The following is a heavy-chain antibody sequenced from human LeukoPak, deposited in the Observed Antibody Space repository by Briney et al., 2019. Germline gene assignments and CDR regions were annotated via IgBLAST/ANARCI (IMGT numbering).Heavy chain of an antibody. V-gene: IGHV4-39*07. CDR1: GGSISSSSYY. CDR2: IYYSGST. Sequence: PSETLSLTCTVSGGSISSSSYYCGWIRQPPGKGLEWIGSIYYSGSTDYNPSLRSRVTISVDTSKSQFSLRLSSVTAADTAVYYCARLIVATLGVAFDIWGQGTMVTVSS. CDR3: ARLIVATLGVAFDI. D-gene: IGHD5-12*01. J-gene: IGHJ3*02.